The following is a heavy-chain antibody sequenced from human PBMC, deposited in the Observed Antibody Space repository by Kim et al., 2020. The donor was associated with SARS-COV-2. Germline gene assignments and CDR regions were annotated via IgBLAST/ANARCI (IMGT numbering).Heavy chain of an antibody. CDR1: GFTFSSYS. Sequence: GGSLRLSCAASGFTFSSYSMNWVRQAPGKGLEWVSSISSSSSYIYYADSVKGRFTISRDNAKNSLYLQMNSLRAEDTAVYYCASEGGLWFGSYLYGMDVWGQGTTVTVSS. D-gene: IGHD3-10*01. J-gene: IGHJ6*02. V-gene: IGHV3-21*01. CDR3: ASEGGLWFGSYLYGMDV. CDR2: ISSSSSYI.